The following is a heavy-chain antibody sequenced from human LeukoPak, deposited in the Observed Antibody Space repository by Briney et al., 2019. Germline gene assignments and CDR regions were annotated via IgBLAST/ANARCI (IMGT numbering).Heavy chain of an antibody. CDR1: RGAISTYY. Sequence: SETLSLTCTVARGAISTYYWKWIRQPPCNGLEWSGSVYYRGGTNDSPSRKSRVTISVETYKNRFSLTLSSVPAADTAVFYCARGGSRSYTSSTLDSWGQGTLVTVS. V-gene: IGHV4-59*01. CDR3: ARGGSRSYTSSTLDS. CDR2: VYYRGGT. D-gene: IGHD6-6*01. J-gene: IGHJ4*02.